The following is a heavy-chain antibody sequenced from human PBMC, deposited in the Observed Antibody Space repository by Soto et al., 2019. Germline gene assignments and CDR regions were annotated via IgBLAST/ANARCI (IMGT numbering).Heavy chain of an antibody. V-gene: IGHV1-69*02. CDR2: IIPISGIA. Sequence: ASVKVSCKASGGTFSSYTISWARQAPGQGLEWMGRIIPISGIANHAQKFQGRVTITADKSTGTAYMELSSLRSEDTAVYYCANPHRYWGQGTLVTVSS. J-gene: IGHJ4*02. CDR1: GGTFSSYT. CDR3: ANPHRY.